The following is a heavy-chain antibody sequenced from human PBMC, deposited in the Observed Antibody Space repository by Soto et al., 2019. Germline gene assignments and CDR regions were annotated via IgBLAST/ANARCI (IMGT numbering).Heavy chain of an antibody. J-gene: IGHJ2*01. V-gene: IGHV1-69*01. CDR3: AGDLRPGGSTSSFDL. D-gene: IGHD3-16*01. CDR2: IIPIFGTA. Sequence: QVQLVQSGAEVKKPGSSVKVSCKASGGTFSSYAISWVRQAPGQGLAWLGGIIPIFGTANYAQKFQGRVTITADESTSIAYMELSSLRSEDTAVYYCAGDLRPGGSTSSFDLWGRGTLVTVCS. CDR1: GGTFSSYA.